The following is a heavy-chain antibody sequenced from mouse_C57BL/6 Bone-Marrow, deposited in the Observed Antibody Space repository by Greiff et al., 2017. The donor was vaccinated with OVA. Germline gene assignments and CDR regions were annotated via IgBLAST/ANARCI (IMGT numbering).Heavy chain of an antibody. CDR3: AGWEFAY. D-gene: IGHD4-1*01. J-gene: IGHJ3*01. CDR2: IDPSDGYT. V-gene: IGHV1-50*01. CDR1: GYTFTSYW. Sequence: QVQLQQPGAELVKPGASVKLSCKASGYTFTSYWIQWVKQRPGQGLEWIGEIDPSDGYTNYTQKFQGKATVTVDTSSSTANMQLSSLTSEDSAVYYWAGWEFAYWGQGTLVTVSA.